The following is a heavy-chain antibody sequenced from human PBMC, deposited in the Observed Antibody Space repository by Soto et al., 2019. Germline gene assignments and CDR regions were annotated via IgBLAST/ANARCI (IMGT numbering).Heavy chain of an antibody. D-gene: IGHD6-19*01. CDR3: AKGTSSSGWLVEGFSCFDY. Sequence: GGSLRLSCAASGFTFSSYAMSWVRQAPGKGLKWVSAIRGSGGSTYYTDSVTGRFTISRDNSKNTRYLQMNSLRAEDSAVDYCAKGTSSSGWLVEGFSCFDYGGQGTLVTVPQ. CDR1: GFTFSSYA. CDR2: IRGSGGST. V-gene: IGHV3-23*01. J-gene: IGHJ4*02.